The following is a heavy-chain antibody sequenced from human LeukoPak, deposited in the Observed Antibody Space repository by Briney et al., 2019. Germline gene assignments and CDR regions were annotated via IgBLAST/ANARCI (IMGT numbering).Heavy chain of an antibody. J-gene: IGHJ6*02. CDR1: GYTFTSYD. V-gene: IGHV1-8*03. D-gene: IGHD1-1*01. Sequence: ASVKVSCKASGYTFTSYDINWVRQATGQGLEWMGWMNPNSGNTGYAQKFQGRVTITRNTSISSAYMELSSLRSEDTAVYYCARGQQLERRLNYYGMDVWGQGTTVTVSS. CDR3: ARGQQLERRLNYYGMDV. CDR2: MNPNSGNT.